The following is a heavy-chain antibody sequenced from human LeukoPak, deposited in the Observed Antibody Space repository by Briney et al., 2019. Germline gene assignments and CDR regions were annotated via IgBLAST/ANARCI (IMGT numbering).Heavy chain of an antibody. V-gene: IGHV4-59*01. CDR3: ARAPPRGSYYRGYFDY. J-gene: IGHJ4*02. Sequence: PSETLSLTCTVSGGSISSYYWSWIRQVPGKGLEWIGYIYYSGSTTYNPSLKSRVTISVDTSKNQFSLNLSSVTAADTAVYYCARAPPRGSYYRGYFDYWGQGTLVTVSS. CDR1: GGSISSYY. D-gene: IGHD3-10*01. CDR2: IYYSGST.